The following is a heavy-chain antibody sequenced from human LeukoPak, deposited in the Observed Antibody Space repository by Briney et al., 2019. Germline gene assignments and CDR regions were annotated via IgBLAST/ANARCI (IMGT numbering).Heavy chain of an antibody. V-gene: IGHV3-30*03. CDR2: ISYDGSHK. Sequence: GGSLRLSCTASGFTFSNAWINWVRQAPGKGLEWVAVISYDGSHKYSADSVKGRFTISRDNSKNTLYLQMNSLRTEDTAVYFCSASRPHYGDYYGLDVWGHGTTVTVSS. J-gene: IGHJ6*02. CDR1: GFTFSNAW. CDR3: SASRPHYGDYYGLDV. D-gene: IGHD4/OR15-4a*01.